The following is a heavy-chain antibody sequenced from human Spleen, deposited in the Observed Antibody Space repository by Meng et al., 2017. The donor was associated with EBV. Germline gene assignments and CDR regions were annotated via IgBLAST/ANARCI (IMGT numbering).Heavy chain of an antibody. V-gene: IGHV3-15*01. J-gene: IGHJ4*02. Sequence: EVQLVESGGGLIKPGGSVRLSCEASGFTFRNAWMSGVRQAPGKGLEWVGRIKSKTDGGTTDYAAPVKGRFTISRDDSKNMLYLQMNSLKTEDTAVYYCTRWSYGGTAYWGQGTLVTVSS. CDR3: TRWSYGGTAY. CDR1: GFTFRNAW. D-gene: IGHD4-23*01. CDR2: IKSKTDGGTT.